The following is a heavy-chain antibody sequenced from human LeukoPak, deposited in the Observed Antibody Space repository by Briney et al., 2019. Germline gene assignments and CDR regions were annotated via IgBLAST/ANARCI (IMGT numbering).Heavy chain of an antibody. CDR1: GFTVSCNY. D-gene: IGHD1-1*01. J-gene: IGHJ4*02. CDR3: ARDSPTRILDY. Sequence: GGSLRLSCAASGFTVSCNYMSWVRQAPGKWLEWVSVIYSGGSTYYADSVKGRFTISRDNSKNTLYLQMNSLRAEDTAVYYCARDSPTRILDYWGQGTLVTVSS. V-gene: IGHV3-53*01. CDR2: IYSGGST.